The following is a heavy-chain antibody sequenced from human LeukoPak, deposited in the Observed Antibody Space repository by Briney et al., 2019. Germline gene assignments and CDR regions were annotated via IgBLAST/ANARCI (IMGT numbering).Heavy chain of an antibody. D-gene: IGHD3-10*01. V-gene: IGHV1-69*04. J-gene: IGHJ4*02. CDR1: GGTFSSYA. CDR2: IIPILGMA. CDR3: ARVKYGSGSYSDY. Sequence: SVKVSCKASGGTFSSYAISWVRQAPGQGLEWMGRIIPILGMANYAQKFQGRVTITADKSTSTAYMELSSLRSEDTAVYYCARVKYGSGSYSDYWGQGTLVTVSS.